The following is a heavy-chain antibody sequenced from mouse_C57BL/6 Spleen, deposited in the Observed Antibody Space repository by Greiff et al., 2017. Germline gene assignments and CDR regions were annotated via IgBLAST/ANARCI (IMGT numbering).Heavy chain of an antibody. CDR1: GYTFTSYW. D-gene: IGHD1-1*01. V-gene: IGHV1-50*01. CDR2: IDPSDSYT. J-gene: IGHJ2*01. CDR3: ARGTTVVAPSFDY. Sequence: QVHVKQPGAELVKPGASVKLSCKASGYTFTSYWMQWVKQRPGQGLEWIGEIDPSDSYTNYNQKFKGKATLTVDTSSSTAYMQLSSLTSEDSAVYYCARGTTVVAPSFDYWGQGTTLTVSS.